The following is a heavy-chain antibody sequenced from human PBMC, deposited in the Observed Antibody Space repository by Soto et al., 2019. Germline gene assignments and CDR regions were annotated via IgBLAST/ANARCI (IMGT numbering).Heavy chain of an antibody. D-gene: IGHD1-26*01. Sequence: QVELQQSGPGLVKPSGTLSLTCTVSSGPDSSHNWGWIRQPPGRGLEWIGYVYYTGDTSYNPSLKSRATISAATSTKIISLSLSSVTAADTAVYYCVRHGIDYLHGLVDVWGQGTTVSVSS. V-gene: IGHV4-59*08. J-gene: IGHJ6*02. CDR2: VYYTGDT. CDR1: SGPDSSHN. CDR3: VRHGIDYLHGLVDV.